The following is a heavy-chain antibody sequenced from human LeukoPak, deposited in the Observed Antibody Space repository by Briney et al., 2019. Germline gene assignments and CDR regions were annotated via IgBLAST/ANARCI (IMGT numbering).Heavy chain of an antibody. J-gene: IGHJ4*02. Sequence: ASVKVSCKASGYTFTGYYMHWVRQAPGQGLEWMGWINPNSGGTNYAQKFQGRVTMTRDTSISTAYMELSWLRSDDTAVYYCARGASIVRGVIDYWGQGTLVTASS. V-gene: IGHV1-2*02. CDR2: INPNSGGT. CDR1: GYTFTGYY. CDR3: ARGASIVRGVIDY. D-gene: IGHD3-10*01.